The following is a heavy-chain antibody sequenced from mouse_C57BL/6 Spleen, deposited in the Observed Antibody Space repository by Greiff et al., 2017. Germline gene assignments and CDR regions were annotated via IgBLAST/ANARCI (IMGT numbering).Heavy chain of an antibody. J-gene: IGHJ4*01. V-gene: IGHV1-55*01. CDR1: GYTFTSYW. D-gene: IGHD1-1*01. Sequence: VQLQQSGAELVKPGASVKMSCKASGYTFTSYWITWVKQRPGQGLEWIGDIYPGSGSTNYNEKFKSKATLTVDTSSSTAYMQLSSLTSEDSAVYYCARGVLRYYAMDYWGQGTSVTVAS. CDR3: ARGVLRYYAMDY. CDR2: IYPGSGST.